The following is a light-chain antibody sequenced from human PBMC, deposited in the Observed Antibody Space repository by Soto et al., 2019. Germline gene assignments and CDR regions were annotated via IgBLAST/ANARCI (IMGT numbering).Light chain of an antibody. J-gene: IGKJ1*01. CDR2: GAS. V-gene: IGKV3-15*01. Sequence: TKSPATLSLSPGERATRSCRASQSVTNYLAWYQQKPGQAPRLLIYGASTRATGIPARFSGSGSGTEFTLTISSLQSEDFAVYYCQQYNNWPRTFAQGTKVDIK. CDR1: QSVTNY. CDR3: QQYNNWPRT.